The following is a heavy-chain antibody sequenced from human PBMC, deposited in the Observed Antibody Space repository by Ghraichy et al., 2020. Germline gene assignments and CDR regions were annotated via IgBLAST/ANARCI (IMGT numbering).Heavy chain of an antibody. Sequence: GESLNISCAASGFIFDDYAMHWVRQAPGKGLEWVSLISWDGGSTYYADSVKGRFTISRDNSKNSLYLQMNSLRAEDTALYYCAKGGSSLLGYFDYWGQGTLVTVSS. CDR3: AKGGSSLLGYFDY. V-gene: IGHV3-43D*03. J-gene: IGHJ4*02. D-gene: IGHD6-6*01. CDR2: ISWDGGST. CDR1: GFIFDDYA.